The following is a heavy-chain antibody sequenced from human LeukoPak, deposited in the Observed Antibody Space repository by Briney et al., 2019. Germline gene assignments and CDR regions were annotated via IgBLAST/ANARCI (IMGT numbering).Heavy chain of an antibody. J-gene: IGHJ4*02. Sequence: SETLSLTCTVSGGSISKFYWTWIRQPPGKGLEWIGYISYSGSTNYNPSLKSRVSISVDTSKNQFSLKLSSVTAADTAVYYCARAAYGSGGIFDYWGQGGLVTVSS. D-gene: IGHD3-10*01. CDR2: ISYSGST. CDR1: GGSISKFY. V-gene: IGHV4-59*01. CDR3: ARAAYGSGGIFDY.